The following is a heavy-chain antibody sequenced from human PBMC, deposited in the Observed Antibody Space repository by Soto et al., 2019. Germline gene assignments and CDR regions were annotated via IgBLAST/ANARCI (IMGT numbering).Heavy chain of an antibody. CDR1: GDSYSISTYS. V-gene: IGHV4-30-2*01. J-gene: IGHJ3*02. Sequence: PSETLSLTCNMSGDSYSISTYSWSWIRQPPGKALQWIGFIYQSGSTYYNPSLKSRVTMSVDTSKNQFSLRLSSVTAVDTAVYYCARSRYGSGSRSVAFDIWGQGTMVTVSS. CDR3: ARSRYGSGSRSVAFDI. CDR2: IYQSGST. D-gene: IGHD3-10*01.